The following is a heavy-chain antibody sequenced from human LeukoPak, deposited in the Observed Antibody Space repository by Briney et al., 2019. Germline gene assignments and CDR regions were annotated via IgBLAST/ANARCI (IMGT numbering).Heavy chain of an antibody. CDR2: ISYDGSNK. V-gene: IGHV3-30-3*01. CDR3: ARESPFYCSGGRWWNDY. Sequence: PGRSLRLSCAASGFTLSSYAMHWVRQAPGKGLEWVAVISYDGSNKYYADSVKGRFTISRDNSKNTLYLQMNSLRAEDTAVYYCARESPFYCSGGRWWNDYWGQGTLVTVSS. CDR1: GFTLSSYA. J-gene: IGHJ4*02. D-gene: IGHD2-15*01.